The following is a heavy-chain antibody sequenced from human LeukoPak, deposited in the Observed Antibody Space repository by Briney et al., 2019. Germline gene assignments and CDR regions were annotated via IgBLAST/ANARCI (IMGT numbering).Heavy chain of an antibody. CDR1: GYTFTGYY. Sequence: GASVKVSCKASGYTFTGYYMHWVRQAPGQVLEWMGWINPNSGGTNYAQKFQGRVTMTRDTSISTAYMELSRLRSDDTAVYYCARAAVITIFGVPHFDYWGQGTLVTVSS. CDR2: INPNSGGT. D-gene: IGHD3-3*01. V-gene: IGHV1-2*02. J-gene: IGHJ4*02. CDR3: ARAAVITIFGVPHFDY.